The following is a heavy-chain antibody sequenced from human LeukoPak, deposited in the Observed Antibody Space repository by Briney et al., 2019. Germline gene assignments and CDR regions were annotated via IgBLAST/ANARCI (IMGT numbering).Heavy chain of an antibody. CDR1: GFTFSSYA. CDR3: AREQTRGGDLDY. V-gene: IGHV3-30*04. Sequence: GGSLRLSYAASGFTFSSYAMHWVRQAPGKGLEWVAVISYDGSNKYYADSVKGRFTISRDNSKNTLYLQMNSLRAEDTAVYYCAREQTRGGDLDYWGQGALVTVSS. D-gene: IGHD2-21*02. CDR2: ISYDGSNK. J-gene: IGHJ4*02.